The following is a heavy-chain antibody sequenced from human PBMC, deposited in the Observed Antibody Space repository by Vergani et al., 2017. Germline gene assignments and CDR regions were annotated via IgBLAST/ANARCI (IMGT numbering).Heavy chain of an antibody. V-gene: IGHV4-59*12. CDR2: INHSGST. CDR1: GGSISSYY. Sequence: QVQLQESGPGLVKPSETLSLTCTVSGGSISSYYWSWIRQPPGKGLEWIGEINHSGSTNYNPSLKRRVTISVDTSKNQFSLKLSSVTAADTAVYYCAKDRRGGDSSGYYRYWGQGTLVTVSS. J-gene: IGHJ4*02. D-gene: IGHD3-22*01. CDR3: AKDRRGGDSSGYYRY.